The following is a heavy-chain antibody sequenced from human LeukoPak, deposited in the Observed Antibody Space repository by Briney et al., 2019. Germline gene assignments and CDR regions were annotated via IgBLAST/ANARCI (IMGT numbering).Heavy chain of an antibody. J-gene: IGHJ4*02. V-gene: IGHV1-3*01. Sequence: ASVKVSCKASGYTFTSYAMHWVRQAPGQRLEWMGWINAGNGNTKYSQKFQGRVTITRDTSASTAYMVLSSLRSEDTAVYYCARSRAVGSGWPGNYWGQGTLLTVSS. CDR3: ARSRAVGSGWPGNY. D-gene: IGHD6-19*01. CDR1: GYTFTSYA. CDR2: INAGNGNT.